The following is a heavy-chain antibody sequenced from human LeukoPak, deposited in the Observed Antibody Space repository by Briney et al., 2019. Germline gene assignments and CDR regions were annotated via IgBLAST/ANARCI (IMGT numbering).Heavy chain of an antibody. Sequence: ASVKVSCKTSGYNFNDYYVNWVRQIPGQAYEWLGWINAATGDTKFAEKFQDRVTLTRDSSVNTACMDLRSLTSDDAAIYYCARELFRHYEWSQRGFDFWGQGTLVIVSS. CDR1: GYNFNDYY. CDR3: ARELFRHYEWSQRGFDF. D-gene: IGHD3-16*01. V-gene: IGHV1-2*02. CDR2: INAATGDT. J-gene: IGHJ4*02.